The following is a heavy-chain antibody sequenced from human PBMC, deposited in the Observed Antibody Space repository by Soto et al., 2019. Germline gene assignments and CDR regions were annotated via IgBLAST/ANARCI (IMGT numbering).Heavy chain of an antibody. CDR2: ISKSGDST. CDR1: GVTFTSYA. Sequence: GGSLRLSCAASGVTFTSYAMTWVRQVPGEGLQWVSSISKSGDSTYYADSVKGRFTTSRDNSKNTLYLQMNSLRAENTAIYYCAKGSFGFDYWGQGTLVTVSS. CDR3: AKGSFGFDY. D-gene: IGHD3-10*01. J-gene: IGHJ4*02. V-gene: IGHV3-23*01.